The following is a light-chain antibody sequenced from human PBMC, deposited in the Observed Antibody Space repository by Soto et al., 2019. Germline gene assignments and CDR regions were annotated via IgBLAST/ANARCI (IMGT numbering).Light chain of an antibody. Sequence: QSVLTQPPSVSGAPGQRVTISCTGSSSNIGAPYDVHWYQQLPGTAPKLLIYGNYNRPSGVPDRFSGSKSGASASLAITGLQAEDEADYYCQSYDSSLSEDVFGTGTKLTVL. V-gene: IGLV1-40*01. CDR2: GNY. J-gene: IGLJ1*01. CDR1: SSNIGAPYD. CDR3: QSYDSSLSEDV.